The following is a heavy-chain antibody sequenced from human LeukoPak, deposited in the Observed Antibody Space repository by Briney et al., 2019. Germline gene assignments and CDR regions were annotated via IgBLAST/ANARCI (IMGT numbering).Heavy chain of an antibody. CDR3: ARASLLTGGELDY. Sequence: PGGSLRLSCAASGFTFSSYAMHWVRQAPGKGLEWVAVISYDGSNKYYADSVKGRFTISRDNSKNTLYLQMNSLRAEDTAVYYCARASLLTGGELDYWGQGTLVTVSS. CDR2: ISYDGSNK. V-gene: IGHV3-30-3*01. CDR1: GFTFSSYA. J-gene: IGHJ4*02. D-gene: IGHD7-27*01.